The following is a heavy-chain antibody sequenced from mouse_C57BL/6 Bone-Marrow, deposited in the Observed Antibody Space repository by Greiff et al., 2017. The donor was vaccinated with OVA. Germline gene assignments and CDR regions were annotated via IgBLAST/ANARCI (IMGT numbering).Heavy chain of an antibody. CDR1: GFTFSDYY. D-gene: IGHD4-1*01. Sequence: EVKLVESGGGLVQPGGSLKLSCAASGFTFSDYYMYWVRQTPEKRLEWVAYISNGGGSPYYPDTVKGRFTISRDNAKNTLYLQMSRLKSEDTAMYYCARKLGRGAPGFAYWGQGTLVTVSA. CDR2: ISNGGGSP. J-gene: IGHJ3*01. CDR3: ARKLGRGAPGFAY. V-gene: IGHV5-12*01.